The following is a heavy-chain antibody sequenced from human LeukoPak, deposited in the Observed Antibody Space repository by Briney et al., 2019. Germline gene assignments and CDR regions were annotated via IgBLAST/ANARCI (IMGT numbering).Heavy chain of an antibody. CDR3: ARPYYYDSRIDP. D-gene: IGHD3-22*01. CDR1: GGSISRGDYY. J-gene: IGHJ5*02. CDR2: MYYSGST. V-gene: IGHV4-30-4*01. Sequence: PSETLSLTCTVSGGSISRGDYYWSWIRQPPGKGLEWVGYMYYSGSTYYNPSLKSRVTISVDTSKNQFSLKLSSVTAADTAVYYCARPYYYDSRIDPWGQGTLVTVSS.